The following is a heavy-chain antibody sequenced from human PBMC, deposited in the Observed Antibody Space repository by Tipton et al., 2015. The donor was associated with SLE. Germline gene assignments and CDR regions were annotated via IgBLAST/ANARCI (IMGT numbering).Heavy chain of an antibody. V-gene: IGHV4-4*07. J-gene: IGHJ2*01. D-gene: IGHD5-18*01. Sequence: TLSLTCTVSRGSISRYYWSWIRQSAGKGLEWIGRIYTSGSVNYNLSLKSRVTMSVDTSKNQFSLKLSSVTAADTAVYYCARHGYSYGWYLALWGRGTLVTAS. CDR2: IYTSGSV. CDR3: ARHGYSYGWYLAL. CDR1: RGSISRYY.